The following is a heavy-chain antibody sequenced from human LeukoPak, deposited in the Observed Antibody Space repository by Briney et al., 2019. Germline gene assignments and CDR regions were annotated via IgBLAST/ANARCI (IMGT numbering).Heavy chain of an antibody. V-gene: IGHV4-59*12. CDR2: ISYTGST. CDR3: ARRLLYSNSLDS. CDR1: GGFISSYY. J-gene: IGHJ4*02. D-gene: IGHD6-13*01. Sequence: PSETLSLTCTVPGGFISSYYWSWIRQPPRKRLEWIGYISYTGSTDYNPSLKSRVTISMDTSKNQFSLRLSSVTAADTAVYYCARRLLYSNSLDSWGQGTLVTVSS.